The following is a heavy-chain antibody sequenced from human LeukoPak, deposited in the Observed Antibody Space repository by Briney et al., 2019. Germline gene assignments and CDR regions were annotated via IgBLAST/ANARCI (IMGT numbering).Heavy chain of an antibody. J-gene: IGHJ6*02. V-gene: IGHV3-30-3*01. Sequence: GGSLRLSCAASGFTFSSYAMNWVRQAPGKGLEWVAVISYDGSNKYYADSVKGRFTISRDNSKNTLYLQMNSLRAEDTAVYYCASCLYYYYGIDVWGQGTTVTVSS. CDR1: GFTFSSYA. CDR2: ISYDGSNK. CDR3: ASCLYYYYGIDV.